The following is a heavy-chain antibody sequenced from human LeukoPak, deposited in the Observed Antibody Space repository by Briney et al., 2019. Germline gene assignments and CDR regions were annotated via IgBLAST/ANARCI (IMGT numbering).Heavy chain of an antibody. J-gene: IGHJ4*02. D-gene: IGHD6-13*01. V-gene: IGHV3-23*01. Sequence: PGGSLRLSRAASGFTFSSYGMSWVRQAPGKGLEWVSAIGGRDGSTYYADSVKGRFTISRDNSKNTLYLQMNSLRAEDTAVYYCARTPYSSSKEFDYWGQGTLVTVSS. CDR2: IGGRDGST. CDR1: GFTFSSYG. CDR3: ARTPYSSSKEFDY.